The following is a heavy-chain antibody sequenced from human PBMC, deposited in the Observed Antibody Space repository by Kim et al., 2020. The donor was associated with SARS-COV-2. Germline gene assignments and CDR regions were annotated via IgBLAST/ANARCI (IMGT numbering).Heavy chain of an antibody. D-gene: IGHD3-10*01. CDR3: ARPHRFYGFAC. J-gene: IGHJ4*02. Sequence: TYYNPSLQSRVTISVDTSKKQFSLKLSSVPAADSAMYHCARPHRFYGFACWGQGTLVTVSS. V-gene: IGHV4-39*01. CDR2: T.